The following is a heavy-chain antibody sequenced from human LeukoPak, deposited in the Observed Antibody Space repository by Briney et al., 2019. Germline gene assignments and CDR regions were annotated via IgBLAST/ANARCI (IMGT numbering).Heavy chain of an antibody. Sequence: ASVKVSCKASGYTFISYGINWVRQAPGQGLEWMGWISAYNGNTNYAQKFQGRVTMTTDTSTGTVYMDLRSLRSDDTAVYYCARDRSRVYGSTPGWFDPWGQGTLVTVSS. CDR3: ARDRSRVYGSTPGWFDP. V-gene: IGHV1-18*01. J-gene: IGHJ5*02. D-gene: IGHD3-22*01. CDR2: ISAYNGNT. CDR1: GYTFISYG.